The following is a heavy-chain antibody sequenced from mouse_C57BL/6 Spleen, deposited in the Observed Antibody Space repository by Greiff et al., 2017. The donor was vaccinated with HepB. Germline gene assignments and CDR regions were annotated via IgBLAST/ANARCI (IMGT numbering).Heavy chain of an antibody. V-gene: IGHV1-59*01. D-gene: IGHD2-5*01. CDR1: GYTFTSYW. CDR2: IDPSDSYT. CDR3: AGALYSNYEGDY. Sequence: QVQLQQPGAELVRPGTSVKLSCKASGYTFTSYWMHWVKQRPGPGLEWIGVIDPSDSYTNYNQKFKGKATLTVDTSSSTAYMQLSSLTSEDSAVYYCAGALYSNYEGDYWDQVTSVTVSS. J-gene: IGHJ4*01.